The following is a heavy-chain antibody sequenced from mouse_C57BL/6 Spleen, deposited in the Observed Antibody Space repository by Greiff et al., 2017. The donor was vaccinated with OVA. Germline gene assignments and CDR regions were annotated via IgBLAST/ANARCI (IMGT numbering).Heavy chain of an antibody. CDR2: IWSGGST. J-gene: IGHJ4*01. CDR3: ASLITTVVATRAMDY. Sequence: QVQLKQSGPGLVQPSQSLSITCTVSGFSLTSYGVHWVRQSPGKGLEWLGVIWSGGSTDYNAAFISRLSISKDNSKSQVFFKMNSLQADDTAIYYCASLITTVVATRAMDYWGQGTSVIVSS. CDR1: GFSLTSYG. D-gene: IGHD1-1*01. V-gene: IGHV2-2*01.